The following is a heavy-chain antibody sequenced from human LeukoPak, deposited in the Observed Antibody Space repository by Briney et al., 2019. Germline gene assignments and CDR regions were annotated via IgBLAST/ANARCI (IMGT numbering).Heavy chain of an antibody. V-gene: IGHV4-59*01. CDR1: GGSISSYY. CDR2: IYYSGST. J-gene: IGHJ4*02. D-gene: IGHD5-18*01. Sequence: SETLSLTCTVSGGSISSYYWSWIRQPPGKGLEWIGYIYYSGSTNYDPSLKSRVTISVDTPKNQFSLKLSSVTAADTAVYYCARVGYSYGHQSFDYWGQGTLVTVSS. CDR3: ARVGYSYGHQSFDY.